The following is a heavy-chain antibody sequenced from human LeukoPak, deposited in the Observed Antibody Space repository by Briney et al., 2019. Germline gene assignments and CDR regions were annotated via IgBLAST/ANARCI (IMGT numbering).Heavy chain of an antibody. CDR2: IGSKANSYAT. CDR1: GFTFSGSA. D-gene: IGHD3-10*01. J-gene: IGHJ4*02. CDR3: TRHAGQRFGELPFDY. Sequence: PGGSLTLSCAASGFTFSGSARHWVRQASGKELEWVGRIGSKANSYATAYAASVKGRFTISRHESKNAAYLQMNGLNTGDTAVYYCTRHAGQRFGELPFDYWGQGTLVNVSS. V-gene: IGHV3-73*01.